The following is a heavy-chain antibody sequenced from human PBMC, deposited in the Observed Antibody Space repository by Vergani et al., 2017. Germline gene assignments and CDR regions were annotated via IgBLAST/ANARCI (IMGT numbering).Heavy chain of an antibody. Sequence: QVQLQESGPELVKPSQTLSLTCTVSGGSISSGSYYWSWIRQPAGKGLEWIGRIYTSGSTNYNPSLKSRVTMSVDTSKNQFSLKLSSVTAADTAVYYCARDFXGYCSSTSCGWFDPWGQGTLVTVSS. CDR3: ARDFXGYCSSTSCGWFDP. D-gene: IGHD2-2*01. CDR1: GGSISSGSYY. J-gene: IGHJ5*02. V-gene: IGHV4-61*02. CDR2: IYTSGST.